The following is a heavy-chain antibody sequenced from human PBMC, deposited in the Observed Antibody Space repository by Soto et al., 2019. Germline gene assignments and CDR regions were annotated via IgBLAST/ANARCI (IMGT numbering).Heavy chain of an antibody. CDR1: GYTFSGFY. D-gene: IGHD6-19*01. CDR3: ASAAVTGTAGLDF. J-gene: IGHJ4*02. CDR2: INPNSGGT. Sequence: ASVKVSCKASGYTFSGFYMHWVRQAPGQGLEWMGWINPNSGGTKSAEKFQGRVTMTRDTSISTAYMELSRLTSDDTAVYYCASAAVTGTAGLDFWGQGTPVTGSS. V-gene: IGHV1-2*02.